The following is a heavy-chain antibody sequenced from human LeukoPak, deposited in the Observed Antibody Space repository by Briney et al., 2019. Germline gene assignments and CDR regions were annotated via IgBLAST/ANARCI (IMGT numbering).Heavy chain of an antibody. CDR3: ARGPRPFDY. V-gene: IGHV4-34*01. Sequence: PSETLSLTCAVYGGSFSGYYWSWIRQPPGKGLEWIGEISHSGSTNYNPSLKSRVTISVDTSKNQFSLKLSSVTAADTAVYYCARGPRPFDYWGQGTLVTVSS. CDR1: GGSFSGYY. J-gene: IGHJ4*02. CDR2: ISHSGST.